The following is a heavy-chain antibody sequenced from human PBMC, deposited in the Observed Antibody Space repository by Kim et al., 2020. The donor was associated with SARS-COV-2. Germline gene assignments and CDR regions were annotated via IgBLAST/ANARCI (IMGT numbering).Heavy chain of an antibody. V-gene: IGHV4-59*01. Sequence: NTDTPTLESRVTISVEPSKNQSSLKLSSVTAADTAVYYCARVMSTATFDYWGQGTLVTVSS. CDR2: N. J-gene: IGHJ4*02. D-gene: IGHD6-25*01. CDR3: ARVMSTATFDY.